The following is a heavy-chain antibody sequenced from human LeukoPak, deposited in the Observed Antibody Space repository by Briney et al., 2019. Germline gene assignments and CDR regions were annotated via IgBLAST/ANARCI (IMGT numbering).Heavy chain of an antibody. CDR2: ISSSSSYI. V-gene: IGHV3-21*01. CDR3: ARMGSGYYYYYYMDV. D-gene: IGHD3-10*01. CDR1: GFTFSSYS. J-gene: IGHJ6*03. Sequence: PGGSLRLSCAASGFTFSSYSMNWVRQAPGKGLEWVSSISSSSSYIYYADSVKGRFTISRDNAKNSLYLQMNSLRAEDTAVYYCARMGSGYYYYYYMDVWGKGTTVTVSS.